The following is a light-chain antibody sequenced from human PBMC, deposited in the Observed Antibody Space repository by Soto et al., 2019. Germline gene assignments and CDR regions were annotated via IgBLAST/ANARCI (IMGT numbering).Light chain of an antibody. CDR1: QGISNY. Sequence: IHMTQSPSSQSESVGDRVTITCRARQGISNYLAWYQQKPGKVPKLLIYGASSLQSGVPARFSGSGSGTDFTLTISSLQPEDVATYYCQKYNSAPQTFGQGTKVDI. V-gene: IGKV1-27*01. CDR2: GAS. J-gene: IGKJ1*01. CDR3: QKYNSAPQT.